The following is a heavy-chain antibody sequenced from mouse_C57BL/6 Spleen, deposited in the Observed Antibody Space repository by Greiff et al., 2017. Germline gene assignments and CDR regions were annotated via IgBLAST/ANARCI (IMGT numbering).Heavy chain of an antibody. Sequence: VQLQESGPALVKPGASVKISCKASGYAFSSSWMNWVKQRPGKGLEWIGRIYPGDGDTNYNGKFKGKATLTEDKSSSTAYMKLSSLTSEDTAVYFCARSKGPAMDYWGQGTSVTVSS. J-gene: IGHJ4*01. V-gene: IGHV1-82*01. CDR1: GYAFSSSW. CDR3: ARSKGPAMDY. CDR2: IYPGDGDT. D-gene: IGHD1-3*01.